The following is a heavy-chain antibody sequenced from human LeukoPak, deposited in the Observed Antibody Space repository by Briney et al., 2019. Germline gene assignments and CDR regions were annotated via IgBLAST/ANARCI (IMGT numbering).Heavy chain of an antibody. J-gene: IGHJ4*02. CDR2: IIPIFGTA. V-gene: IGHV1-69*05. D-gene: IGHD3-10*01. CDR1: GGTFSSYA. Sequence: ASVKVSCKASGGTFSSYAISWVRQAPGQGLEWMGGIIPIFGTANYAQKFQGRVTITTDESSSTAYMELSSLRSDDTAVYYCARVPSPMVRGVPDYWGQGTLVTVSS. CDR3: ARVPSPMVRGVPDY.